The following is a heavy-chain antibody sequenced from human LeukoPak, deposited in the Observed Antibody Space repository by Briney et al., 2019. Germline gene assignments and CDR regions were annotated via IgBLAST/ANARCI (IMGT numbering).Heavy chain of an antibody. D-gene: IGHD2-8*01. CDR3: ARDLGPPMLYGDITYYYYYMDV. V-gene: IGHV1-2*02. Sequence: ASVKVSCKASGYTFTGYYMHWVRQAPGQGLEWVGWINPNSGGTNYAQKFQGRVTMTRDTSISTAYIELNWLKSDDTAVYYCARDLGPPMLYGDITYYYYYMDVWGKGTTVTVSS. CDR2: INPNSGGT. J-gene: IGHJ6*03. CDR1: GYTFTGYY.